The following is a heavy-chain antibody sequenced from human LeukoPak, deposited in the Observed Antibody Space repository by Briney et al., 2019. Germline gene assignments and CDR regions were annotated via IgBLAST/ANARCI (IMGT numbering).Heavy chain of an antibody. J-gene: IGHJ3*02. CDR3: ARTPPPYYYDSSGYPPRAFDI. D-gene: IGHD3-22*01. CDR1: GFTFSDYY. V-gene: IGHV3-11*04. CDR2: ISSSGSTI. Sequence: PGGSLRLSCAASGFTFSDYYMSWIRQAPGKGLEWVSYISSSGSTIYYADSVKGRFTISRDNAKNSLYLQMNSLRAEATAVYYCARTPPPYYYDSSGYPPRAFDIWGQGTMVTVSS.